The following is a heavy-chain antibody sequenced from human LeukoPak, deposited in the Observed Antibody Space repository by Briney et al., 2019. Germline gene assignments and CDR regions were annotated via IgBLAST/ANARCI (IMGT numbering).Heavy chain of an antibody. CDR3: ARQTVPITMVRGVIITYYFDY. J-gene: IGHJ4*02. CDR1: GGSISSYY. CDR2: IYYSGST. D-gene: IGHD3-10*01. V-gene: IGHV4-59*08. Sequence: SETLSLTCTVSGGSISSYYWSWIRQPPGKGLEWIGYIYYSGSTNYNPSLKSRVTISVNTSKTQFSLKLSSVTAADTAVYYCARQTVPITMVRGVIITYYFDYWGQGTLVTVSS.